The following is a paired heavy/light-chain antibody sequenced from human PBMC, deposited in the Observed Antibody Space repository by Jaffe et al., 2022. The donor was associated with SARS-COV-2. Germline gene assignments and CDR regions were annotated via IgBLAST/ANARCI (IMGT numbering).Light chain of an antibody. J-gene: IGLJ2*01. Sequence: QSVLTQPPSVSGAPGQRVTISCSGSSSNIGAGYDVHWYQHLPGTVPRLLISGNNNRPSGVPDRFSGSKSGTSASLAITGLQAEDEADYYCLCFDSSLSVVFGGGTKLTVL. CDR2: GNN. V-gene: IGLV1-40*01. CDR1: SSNIGAGYD. CDR3: LCFDSSLSVV.
Heavy chain of an antibody. D-gene: IGHD3-16*01. CDR1: GFTFSNFA. Sequence: EVQLLESEGGLVQPGGSLRLSCAASGFTFSNFAMSWVRQAPGKGLEWVAAVSGSGTTTYYADSVKGRFTISRDNSNKTLYLQMNSLRAEDTAVYYCAKSAWRIRDTGFDVWGQGALVTVSS. J-gene: IGHJ4*02. CDR3: AKSAWRIRDTGFDV. V-gene: IGHV3-23*01. CDR2: VSGSGTTT.